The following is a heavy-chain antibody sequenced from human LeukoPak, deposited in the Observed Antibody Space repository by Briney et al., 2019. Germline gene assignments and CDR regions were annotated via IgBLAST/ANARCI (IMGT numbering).Heavy chain of an antibody. D-gene: IGHD5-18*01. CDR3: ARLDTAMVTGVDY. J-gene: IGHJ4*02. V-gene: IGHV4-4*02. CDR2: IYYSGST. CDR1: GGSISSSNW. Sequence: SETLSLTCAVSGGSISSSNWWSWVRQPPGKGLEWIGYIYYSGSTYYNPSLKSRVTISVDTSKNQFSLKLSSVTAADTAVYYCARLDTAMVTGVDYWGQGTLVTVSS.